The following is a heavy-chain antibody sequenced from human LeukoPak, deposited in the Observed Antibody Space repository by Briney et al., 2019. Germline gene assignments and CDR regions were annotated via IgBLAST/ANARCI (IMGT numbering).Heavy chain of an antibody. CDR1: GGSFSGYY. CDR3: AKNVLLWFGELSTNNWFDP. CDR2: INHSGST. V-gene: IGHV4-34*01. Sequence: SETLSLTCAVYGGSFSGYYWSWIRQPPGKGLEWIGEINHSGSTNYNPSLNSRATITVDTSNNQFSLKLSSVTAADTAVYYCAKNVLLWFGELSTNNWFDPWGQGTLVTVSS. D-gene: IGHD3-10*01. J-gene: IGHJ5*02.